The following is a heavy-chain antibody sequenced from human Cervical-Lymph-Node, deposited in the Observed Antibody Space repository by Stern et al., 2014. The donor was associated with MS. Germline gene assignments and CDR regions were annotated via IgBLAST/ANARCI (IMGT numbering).Heavy chain of an antibody. J-gene: IGHJ4*02. CDR3: ARLYGDHGEFDY. CDR2: IDWDDDK. Sequence: QITLKESGPALVKPTQTLTLTCTFSGFSLSTSGMCVSWIRQPPGKALEXLALIDWDDDKYYSTSLKTRLTISKDTSKNQVVLTMTNMDPVDTATYYCARLYGDHGEFDYWGQGTLVTVSS. CDR1: GFSLSTSGMC. V-gene: IGHV2-70*01. D-gene: IGHD4-17*01.